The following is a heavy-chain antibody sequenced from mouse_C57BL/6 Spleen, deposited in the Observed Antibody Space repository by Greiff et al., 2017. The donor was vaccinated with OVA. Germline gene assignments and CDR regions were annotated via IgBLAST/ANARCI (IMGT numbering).Heavy chain of an antibody. V-gene: IGHV5-9-1*02. CDR2: ISSGGDYI. CDR3: TREGGKGAMDY. D-gene: IGHD2-1*01. J-gene: IGHJ4*01. CDR1: GFTFSSYA. Sequence: VQLKQSGEGLVKPGGSLKLSCAASGFTFSSYAMSWVRQTPEKRLEWVAYISSGGDYIYYADTVKGRFTISRDNARNTLYLQMSSLKSEDTAMYYCTREGGKGAMDYWGQGTSVTVSS.